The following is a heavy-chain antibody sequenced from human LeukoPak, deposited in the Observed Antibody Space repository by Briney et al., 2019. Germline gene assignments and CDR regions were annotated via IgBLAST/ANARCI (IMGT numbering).Heavy chain of an antibody. CDR2: IYPSGST. D-gene: IGHD5-18*01. V-gene: IGHV4-61*02. CDR3: SRGDYSYGFD. Sequence: SQTLSLTCTVSGGSINSGSYFWSWVRQPAGKGLECIGRIYPSGSTNYNPSLKSRVIISVDLSKNQFSLKLSSVTAADTAVYYCSRGDYSYGFDWGQGILVTVSS. CDR1: GGSINSGSYF. J-gene: IGHJ4*02.